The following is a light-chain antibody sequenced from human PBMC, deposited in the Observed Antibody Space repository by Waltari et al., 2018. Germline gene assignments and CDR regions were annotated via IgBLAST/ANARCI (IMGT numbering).Light chain of an antibody. Sequence: QAVLTQPSSLSASPGASARLTCPLRSGINVGTYRLHWYQLQPGRPPQYLLRYKSDSDKQQGSGVPSRFSGSKDASANAGILLISGLQSEDEADYYCMIWHSSAWVFGGGTKLTVL. V-gene: IGLV5-45*03. CDR1: SGINVGTYR. J-gene: IGLJ3*02. CDR2: YKSDSDK. CDR3: MIWHSSAWV.